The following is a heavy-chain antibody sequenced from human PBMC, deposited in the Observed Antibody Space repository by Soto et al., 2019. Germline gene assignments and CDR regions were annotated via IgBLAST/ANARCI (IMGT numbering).Heavy chain of an antibody. CDR2: IYYSGST. Sequence: SETLSLTCTASGGSISSSSYYWGWIRQPPGKGLEWIGSIYYSGSTYYNPSLKSRVTISVDTSKNQFSLKLSSVTAADTAVYYCARGGGVYYFDYWGQGTLVTVSS. CDR3: ARGGGVYYFDY. V-gene: IGHV4-39*07. J-gene: IGHJ4*02. CDR1: GGSISSSSYY. D-gene: IGHD2-8*02.